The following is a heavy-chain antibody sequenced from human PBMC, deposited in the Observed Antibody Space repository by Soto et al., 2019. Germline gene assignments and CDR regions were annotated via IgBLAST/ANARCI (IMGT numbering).Heavy chain of an antibody. V-gene: IGHV3-9*01. D-gene: IGHD2-15*01. CDR1: GFTFDDYA. J-gene: IGHJ4*02. CDR2: ISWNSGSI. Sequence: EVQLVESGGGLVQPGRSLRLSCAASGFTFDDYAMHWVRQAPGKCLEWVSGISWNSGSIGYADSVKGRFTLSRDNAKNSLYLQMNSLRAEDTALYYCAKDANYCSGGSCYGHFDYWGQGTLVTVSS. CDR3: AKDANYCSGGSCYGHFDY.